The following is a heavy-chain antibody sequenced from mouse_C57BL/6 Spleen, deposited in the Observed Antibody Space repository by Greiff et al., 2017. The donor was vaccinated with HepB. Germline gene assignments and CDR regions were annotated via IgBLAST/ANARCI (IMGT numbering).Heavy chain of an antibody. CDR3: ARGYGYDGDWYFDV. D-gene: IGHD2-2*01. Sequence: EVKLQESGGGLVKPGGSLKLSCAASGFTFSSYAMSWVRQTPEKRLEWVATISDGGSYTYYPDNVKGRFTISRDNAKNNLYLQMSHLKSEDTAMYYCARGYGYDGDWYFDVWGTGTTVTVSS. V-gene: IGHV5-4*03. CDR1: GFTFSSYA. CDR2: ISDGGSYT. J-gene: IGHJ1*03.